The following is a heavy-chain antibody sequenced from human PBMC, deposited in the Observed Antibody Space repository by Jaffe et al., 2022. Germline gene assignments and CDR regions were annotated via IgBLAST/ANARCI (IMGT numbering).Heavy chain of an antibody. CDR1: GYTFTGYY. CDR2: INPNSGGT. Sequence: QVQLVQSGAEVKKPGASVKVSCKASGYTFTGYYMHWVRQAPGQGLEWMGWINPNSGGTNYAQKFQGRVTMTRDTSISTAYMELSRLRSDDTAVYYCARDGYSYGYWGWFDPWGQGTLVTVSS. J-gene: IGHJ5*02. D-gene: IGHD5-18*01. CDR3: ARDGYSYGYWGWFDP. V-gene: IGHV1-2*02.